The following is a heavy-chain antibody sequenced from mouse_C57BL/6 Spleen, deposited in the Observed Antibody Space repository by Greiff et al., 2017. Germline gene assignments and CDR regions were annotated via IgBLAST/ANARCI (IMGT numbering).Heavy chain of an antibody. D-gene: IGHD2-5*01. J-gene: IGHJ2*01. CDR2: IWSGGST. CDR1: GFSLTSYG. V-gene: IGHV2-2*01. Sequence: VHLVESGPGLVQPSQSLSITCTVSGFSLTSYGVHWVRQSPGKGLEWLGVIWSGGSTDYNAAFISRLSISKDNSKSQVFFKMNSLQADDTAIYXCARTLAYYSNYFDYWGQGTTLTVSS. CDR3: ARTLAYYSNYFDY.